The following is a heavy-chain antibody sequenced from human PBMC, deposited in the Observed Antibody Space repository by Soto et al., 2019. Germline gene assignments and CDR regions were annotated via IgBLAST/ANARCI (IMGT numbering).Heavy chain of an antibody. J-gene: IGHJ6*03. CDR1: GYSFTSYW. Sequence: PGESLKISCKGSGYSFTSYWISWVRQMPGKGLEWMGRIDPSDSYINYSPSFQGHVTISADKSISTAYLQWSSLKASDTAMYYCARHMESVNYYYMDVWGKGTTVTVSS. CDR3: ARHMESVNYYYMDV. D-gene: IGHD1-1*01. V-gene: IGHV5-10-1*01. CDR2: IDPSDSYI.